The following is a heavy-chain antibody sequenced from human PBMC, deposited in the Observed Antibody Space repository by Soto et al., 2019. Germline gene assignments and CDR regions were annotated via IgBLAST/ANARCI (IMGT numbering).Heavy chain of an antibody. CDR1: GFTFCSYA. V-gene: IGHV3-30-3*01. CDR3: ARDRIAVATGTGYYYYGMDV. J-gene: IGHJ6*02. D-gene: IGHD6-19*01. Sequence: GGSLRLSCAASGFTFCSYAMHWVRQAPGKGLEWVAVISYDGSNKYYADSVKGRFTISRDNSKNTLYLQMNSLRAEDTAVYYCARDRIAVATGTGYYYYGMDVWGQGTTVTVSS. CDR2: ISYDGSNK.